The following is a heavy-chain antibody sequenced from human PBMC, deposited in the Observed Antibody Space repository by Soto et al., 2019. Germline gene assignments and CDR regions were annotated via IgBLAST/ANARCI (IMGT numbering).Heavy chain of an antibody. V-gene: IGHV4-4*02. Sequence: QMQESGPGLVEPSGTLSLTCDVSGVSISSGSWWSWVRQPPGKGLEWIGEIFHSGSTKYNPSLKSRXTISVDNSKNHFSLRVTSVTAADTAVYYCARDGPDGYNLGYWGQGTLVTVSS. CDR1: GVSISSGSW. J-gene: IGHJ4*02. D-gene: IGHD5-12*01. CDR2: IFHSGST. CDR3: ARDGPDGYNLGY.